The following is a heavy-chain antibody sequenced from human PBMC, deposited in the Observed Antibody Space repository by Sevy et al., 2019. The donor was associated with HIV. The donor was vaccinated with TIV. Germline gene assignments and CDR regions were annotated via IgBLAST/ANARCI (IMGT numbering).Heavy chain of an antibody. CDR2: INAGNGNT. J-gene: IGHJ4*02. D-gene: IGHD2-15*01. V-gene: IGHV1-3*01. CDR3: ARPASIVVVVAAALDY. Sequence: ASVKVSGKASGYTFTSYAMHWVRQAPGQRLEWMGWINAGNGNTKYSQKFQGRVTITRDTSASTAYMELGSLRSEDTAVYYCARPASIVVVVAAALDYWGQGTLVTVSS. CDR1: GYTFTSYA.